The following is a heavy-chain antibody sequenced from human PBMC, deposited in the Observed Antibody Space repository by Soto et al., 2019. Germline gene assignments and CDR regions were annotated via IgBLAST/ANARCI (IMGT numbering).Heavy chain of an antibody. CDR1: WDSFSSNIAS. J-gene: IGHJ4*02. Sequence: PSQALSHTCAISWDSFSSNIASCNCIRQSPSRGFEWLGRTYLRSQWYSDYAVSMKSRITIKPDTSKNQFSLQLNSVTPDDTAIYHCTRESMSGWSDFCGQGKLVTVSS. CDR3: TRESMSGWSDF. CDR2: TYLRSQWYS. D-gene: IGHD6-19*01. V-gene: IGHV6-1*01.